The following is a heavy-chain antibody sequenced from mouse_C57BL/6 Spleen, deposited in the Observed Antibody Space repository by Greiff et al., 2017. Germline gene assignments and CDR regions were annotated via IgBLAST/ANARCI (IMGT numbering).Heavy chain of an antibody. V-gene: IGHV5-17*01. CDR1: GFTFSDYG. J-gene: IGHJ3*01. Sequence: EVQGVESGGGLVKPGGSLKLSCAASGFTFSDYGMHWVRQAPEKGLGWVAYISSGSSTIYYADTVKGRFTISRDNAKNTLFLQMTSLRSEDTAMYYCARQIYYGNYAFAYWGQGTLVTVSA. CDR3: ARQIYYGNYAFAY. CDR2: ISSGSSTI. D-gene: IGHD2-1*01.